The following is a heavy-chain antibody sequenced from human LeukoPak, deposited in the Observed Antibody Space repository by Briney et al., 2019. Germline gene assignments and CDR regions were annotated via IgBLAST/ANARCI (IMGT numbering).Heavy chain of an antibody. Sequence: ASVKVSCKASGYSFTTYGMNWVPQAPGQGLEWMGWINPNSGGTHYAQIFQGRVTMTRDTSISTAYMELSRLRSDDTAVYYCARSSSSTSWAANYFDYWGQGTLVTVSS. J-gene: IGHJ4*02. V-gene: IGHV1-2*02. CDR3: ARSSSSTSWAANYFDY. CDR2: INPNSGGT. CDR1: GYSFTTYG. D-gene: IGHD2-2*01.